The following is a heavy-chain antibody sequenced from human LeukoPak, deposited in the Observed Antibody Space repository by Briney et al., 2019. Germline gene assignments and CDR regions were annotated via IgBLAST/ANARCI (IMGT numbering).Heavy chain of an antibody. CDR1: GFTFNRYW. CDR2: ISGSGGST. Sequence: GGSLRLSCAASGFTFNRYWMTWVRQAPGKGLEWVSAISGSGGSTYYADSVKGRFTISRDNSKNTLYLQMNSLRAEDTAVYYCAKDGSGMYYDFWSTPPTDYWGQGTLVTVSS. D-gene: IGHD3-3*01. J-gene: IGHJ4*02. CDR3: AKDGSGMYYDFWSTPPTDY. V-gene: IGHV3-23*01.